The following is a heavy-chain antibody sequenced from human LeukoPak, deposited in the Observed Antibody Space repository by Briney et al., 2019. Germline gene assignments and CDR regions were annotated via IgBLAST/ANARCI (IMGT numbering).Heavy chain of an antibody. J-gene: IGHJ2*01. Sequence: LLGGSLRLSCAASGFTFSSHAMSWVRQAPGKGLEWVSAINGSGSSTYYADSVKGRVSISRDNSKNTLYLQMNSLRVEDTALYYCARDFWDDFEYFDLWGRGTLVTVSS. V-gene: IGHV3-23*01. D-gene: IGHD3-3*01. CDR3: ARDFWDDFEYFDL. CDR2: INGSGSST. CDR1: GFTFSSHA.